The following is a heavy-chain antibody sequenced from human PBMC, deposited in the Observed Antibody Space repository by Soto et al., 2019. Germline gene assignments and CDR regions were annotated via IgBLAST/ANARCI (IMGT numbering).Heavy chain of an antibody. J-gene: IGHJ4*02. V-gene: IGHV4-31*11. Sequence: QVQLQESGPGLVKPSETLFLTCAVSGDSLSSGSYYWTWVRQHPGEGLEWMGYIYFSGSAYSNPSLKNRLTLSVETSKNQFSLRLDSVTAADTAVYYCGRADTRLNRAIDYWGQGTLVTVSS. CDR1: GDSLSSGSYY. CDR2: IYFSGSA. D-gene: IGHD3-3*01. CDR3: GRADTRLNRAIDY.